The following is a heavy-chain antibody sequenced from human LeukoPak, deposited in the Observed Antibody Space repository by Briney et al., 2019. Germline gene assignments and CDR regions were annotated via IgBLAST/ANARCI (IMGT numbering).Heavy chain of an antibody. CDR3: AKGGMGYDSSGYLYFDY. CDR1: GFTFSNYA. V-gene: IGHV3-23*01. D-gene: IGHD3-22*01. Sequence: GGSLRLSCAASGFTFSNYAMSWVRQGRGKGLESVSAISGSGGSTYYADSVKGRFTISRDISKNTLYLQMNSLRAEDTAVYYCAKGGMGYDSSGYLYFDYWGQRTLVTVSS. J-gene: IGHJ4*02. CDR2: ISGSGGST.